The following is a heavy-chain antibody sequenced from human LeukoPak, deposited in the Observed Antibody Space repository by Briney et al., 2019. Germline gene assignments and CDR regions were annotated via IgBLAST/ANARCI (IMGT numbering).Heavy chain of an antibody. CDR2: IKQDGGGK. CDR1: GFTFSSYW. Sequence: GGSLRLSCAASGFTFSSYWMSWVRQAPGKGLEWVANIKQDGGGKYYVDSVKGRFTISRDNAKNSLYLQMNSLRAEDTAVYYCARDDCSSISCYHNWFDPWGQGTLVTVSS. CDR3: ARDDCSSISCYHNWFDP. D-gene: IGHD2-2*01. V-gene: IGHV3-7*01. J-gene: IGHJ5*02.